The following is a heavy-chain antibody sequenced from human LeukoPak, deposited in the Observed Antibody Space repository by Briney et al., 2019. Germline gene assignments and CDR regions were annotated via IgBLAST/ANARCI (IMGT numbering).Heavy chain of an antibody. CDR3: ARVRDAYNHPVVYFDY. CDR1: GFTFSGYS. V-gene: IGHV3-7*05. Sequence: GGSLRLSCAASGFTFSGYSMSWVRQAPGKGLEWVANIKQDGSEKYYVESVKGRFTISRDNAKNSLYLQMNSLRVEDTAVYYCARVRDAYNHPVVYFDYWCQGTLVTVSS. D-gene: IGHD5-24*01. CDR2: IKQDGSEK. J-gene: IGHJ4*02.